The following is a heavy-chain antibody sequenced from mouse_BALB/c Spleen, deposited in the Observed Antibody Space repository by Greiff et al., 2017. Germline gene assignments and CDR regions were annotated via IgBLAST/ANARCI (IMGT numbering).Heavy chain of an antibody. V-gene: IGHV1-15*01. CDR2: IDPETGGT. J-gene: IGHJ3*01. CDR3: TRMTTATFAY. CDR1: GYTFTDYE. Sequence: QVQLQQSGAELVRPGASVTLSCKASGYTFTDYEMHWVKQTPVHGLEWIGAIDPETGGTAYNQKFKGKATLTADKSSSTAYMELRSLTSEDSAVYYCTRMTTATFAYWGQGTLVTVSA. D-gene: IGHD1-2*01.